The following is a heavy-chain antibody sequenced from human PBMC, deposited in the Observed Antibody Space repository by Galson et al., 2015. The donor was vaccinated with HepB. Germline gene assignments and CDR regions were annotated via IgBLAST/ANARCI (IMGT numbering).Heavy chain of an antibody. J-gene: IGHJ4*02. D-gene: IGHD6-19*01. Sequence: SLRLSCAASGFTFSPYDMSWVRQAPGKGLEWVSYITRSTTIYSADSVKGRFTISRDNAKNSLYLQMNSLRDEDPAVYYCARATVAGGGFDYWGQGILVTVSS. V-gene: IGHV3-48*02. CDR1: GFTFSPYD. CDR3: ARATVAGGGFDY. CDR2: ITRSTTI.